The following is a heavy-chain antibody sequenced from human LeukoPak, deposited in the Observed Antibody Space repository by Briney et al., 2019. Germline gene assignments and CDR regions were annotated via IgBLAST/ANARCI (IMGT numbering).Heavy chain of an antibody. Sequence: SETLSLTCTVSGYSISRGYYWGWIRQPPGKGLEWIGSIYHSGSTYYNPSLKSRSTISVDTSKNQFSLKLSSVTAADTAVYYCARVPSSYWYSSGWYYFDYWGQGTLVTVSS. V-gene: IGHV4-38-2*02. CDR3: ARVPSSYWYSSGWYYFDY. CDR2: IYHSGST. CDR1: GYSISRGYY. J-gene: IGHJ4*02. D-gene: IGHD6-19*01.